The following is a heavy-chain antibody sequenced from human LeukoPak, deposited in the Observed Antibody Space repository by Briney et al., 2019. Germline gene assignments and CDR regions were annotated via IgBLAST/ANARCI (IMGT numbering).Heavy chain of an antibody. CDR3: AKGEKDSSGYYDYYHMDV. CDR2: IYSGGIT. V-gene: IGHV3-66*01. Sequence: GGSLRLSCAASGFTVSSNYMTWVRQAPGKGLEWVSVIYSGGITYYADSVKGRFTISRDNSKNTLYLQMNNLRGEDTAVYYCAKGEKDSSGYYDYYHMDVWGKGTTVTISS. J-gene: IGHJ6*03. D-gene: IGHD3-22*01. CDR1: GFTVSSNY.